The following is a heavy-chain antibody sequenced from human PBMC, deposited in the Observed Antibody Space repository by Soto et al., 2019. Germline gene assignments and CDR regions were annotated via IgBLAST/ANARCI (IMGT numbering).Heavy chain of an antibody. CDR3: AKRSLHRLRFLETH. V-gene: IGHV4-4*02. D-gene: IGHD3-3*01. Sequence: QVQLQESGPGLVKPSGTLSLTCAVSGDSMSNTNWWSWVRQPPGKGLEWIGEIYHSGSTNYNPSLKSRVTISVDKSKNQFSLNLTSVTAADTAVYYCAKRSLHRLRFLETHWGQGTLVTVSS. CDR2: IYHSGST. J-gene: IGHJ4*02. CDR1: GDSMSNTNW.